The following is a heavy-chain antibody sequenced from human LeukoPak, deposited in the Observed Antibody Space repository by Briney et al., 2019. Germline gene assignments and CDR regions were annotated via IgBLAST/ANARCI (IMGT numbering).Heavy chain of an antibody. V-gene: IGHV3-21*01. CDR3: AREPPRDYYMDV. CDR2: ISSSSSYI. Sequence: GGSLRLSCAAFGFTFSDYSMNWVRQAPGKGLEWVSSISSSSSYIYYADSVKGRFTISRDNAKNSLYLQMNSLRAEDTAVYYCAREPPRDYYMDVWGKGATVTVSS. CDR1: GFTFSDYS. D-gene: IGHD3-10*01. J-gene: IGHJ6*03.